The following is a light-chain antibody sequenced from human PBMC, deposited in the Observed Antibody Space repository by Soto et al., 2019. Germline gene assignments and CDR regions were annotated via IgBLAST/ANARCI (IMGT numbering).Light chain of an antibody. Sequence: QSALTQPASVSGSLGQSITIFCTGTSSDVGGYNYVSWYQQHPGKAPRLMIFEVSDRPSGVSNRFSGSKSGSTASLTISGLQAEDEAVYYCSSYTGSSTSVFGGGTKVTVL. V-gene: IGLV2-14*01. CDR2: EVS. J-gene: IGLJ3*02. CDR3: SSYTGSSTSV. CDR1: SSDVGGYNY.